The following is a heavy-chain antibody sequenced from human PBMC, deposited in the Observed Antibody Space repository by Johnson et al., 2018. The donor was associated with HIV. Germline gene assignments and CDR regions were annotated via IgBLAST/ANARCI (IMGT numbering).Heavy chain of an antibody. CDR1: GLAFSSFA. V-gene: IGHV3-23*04. J-gene: IGHJ3*01. CDR2: ISGSGGST. CDR3: ATDYNVWSGRPDSFDV. Sequence: EKLVESGGDLVQPGGSLRLSCAASGLAFSSFAMSWVRQAPGRGLEWVSAISGSGGSTYYADSVKGRFTISRDNSMDTLYLQMDSLRAEDTAVYYFATDYNVWSGRPDSFDVWGQGTMVTVSS. D-gene: IGHD3-3*01.